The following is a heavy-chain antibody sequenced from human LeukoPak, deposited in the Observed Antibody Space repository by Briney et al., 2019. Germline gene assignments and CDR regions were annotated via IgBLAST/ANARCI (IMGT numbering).Heavy chain of an antibody. CDR2: IYYTGST. V-gene: IGHV4-59*01. Sequence: SETLSLTCTVSGGSISSYYWSWIRQPPGKGLEWIGYIYYTGSTNYNPSLKSRVTISVDTSKNQFSLKLSSVTAADTAVYYCARALYSSSSGPFDYWGQGTLVTVSS. D-gene: IGHD6-6*01. CDR1: GGSISSYY. CDR3: ARALYSSSSGPFDY. J-gene: IGHJ4*02.